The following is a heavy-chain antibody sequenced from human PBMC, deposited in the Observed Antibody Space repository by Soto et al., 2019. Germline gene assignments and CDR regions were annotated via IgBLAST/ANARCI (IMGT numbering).Heavy chain of an antibody. CDR2: INPSGGST. D-gene: IGHD2-21*01. Sequence: QVQLVQSGAEVKKPGASVKVSCKASGYTLTSYYMHWVRQAPGQGLEWMGIINPSGGSTSYAQKFQGRLTLPRDTSTSTVSTELSSLRSEDTAVYCCARGPGVDDAFDIWGQGTIVTVSS. CDR1: GYTLTSYY. J-gene: IGHJ3*02. CDR3: ARGPGVDDAFDI. V-gene: IGHV1-46*01.